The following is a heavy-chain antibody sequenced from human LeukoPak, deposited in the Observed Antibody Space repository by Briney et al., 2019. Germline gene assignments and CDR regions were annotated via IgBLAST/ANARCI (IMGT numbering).Heavy chain of an antibody. CDR3: VSKPQLRWSSDAFDI. J-gene: IGHJ3*02. CDR2: ISSSSSYI. CDR1: GFTFSSYG. V-gene: IGHV3-21*01. Sequence: PGGSLRLSCAASGFTFSSYGMHWVRQAPGKGLEWVSSISSSSSYIYYADSVKGRFTISRDNAKNSLYLQMNSLRAEDTAVYYCVSKPQLRWSSDAFDIWGQGTMVTVSS. D-gene: IGHD6-13*01.